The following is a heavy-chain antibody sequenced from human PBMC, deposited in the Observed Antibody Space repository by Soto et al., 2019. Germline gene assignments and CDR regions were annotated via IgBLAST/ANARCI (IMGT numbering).Heavy chain of an antibody. Sequence: QVQLVESGGGVVQPGRSLRLSCAASGFTFSSHGMHWVRQAPGKGLEWVAVISYDGSNKFYADSVKGRFTISRDNSKNTLFLKMNSLRGDDTAVYYCAKTNLEWLSDAAFDLWGQGTSVTVSS. J-gene: IGHJ3*01. CDR2: ISYDGSNK. CDR3: AKTNLEWLSDAAFDL. D-gene: IGHD3-3*01. V-gene: IGHV3-30*18. CDR1: GFTFSSHG.